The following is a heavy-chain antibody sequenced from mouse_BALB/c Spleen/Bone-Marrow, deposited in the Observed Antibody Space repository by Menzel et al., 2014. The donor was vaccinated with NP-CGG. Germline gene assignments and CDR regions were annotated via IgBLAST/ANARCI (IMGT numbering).Heavy chain of an antibody. D-gene: IGHD2-3*01. Sequence: QVQLQQSGAELVRPGTSVKVSCKASGYAFTDYLMEWLKQRPGQGLEWIGVINPGSGSTNYNEKFKDKATLTADKSSSTANIQLSSLTSDDSAVYFCARDDGYFDYWGQGTILTVSS. CDR2: INPGSGST. CDR1: GYAFTDYL. V-gene: IGHV1-54*01. J-gene: IGHJ2*01. CDR3: ARDDGYFDY.